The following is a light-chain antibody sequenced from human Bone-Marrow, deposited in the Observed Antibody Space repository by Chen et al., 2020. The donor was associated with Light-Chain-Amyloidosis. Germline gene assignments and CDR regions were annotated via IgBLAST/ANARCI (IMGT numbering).Light chain of an antibody. J-gene: IGLJ2*01. V-gene: IGLV3-25*03. CDR1: DLPTKY. CDR3: QSADSSDTYEVI. CDR2: RDT. Sequence: SYELTQPPSVSVSPGQTARITCSGDDLPTKYAYWYQQKPGQAPVLVIHRDTERPSGISQRFSGSSSGPTATLTISGVQAEDEADYHCQSADSSDTYEVIFGGGTKLTVL.